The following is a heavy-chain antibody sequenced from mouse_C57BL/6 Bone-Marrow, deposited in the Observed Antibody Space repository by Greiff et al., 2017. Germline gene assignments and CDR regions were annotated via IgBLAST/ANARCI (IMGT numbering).Heavy chain of an antibody. CDR1: GYTFTSYW. J-gene: IGHJ3*01. CDR2: IDPSDSYT. Sequence: QVQLQQPGAELVKPGASVKLSCKASGYTFTSYWMHWVKQRPGQGLEWIGEIDPSDSYTNYNQKFKGKSTLTVDKSSSTAYMQLSSLTSEDSAVYSCTRSARAWFAYWGQGTLVTVSA. V-gene: IGHV1-69*01. CDR3: TRSARAWFAY.